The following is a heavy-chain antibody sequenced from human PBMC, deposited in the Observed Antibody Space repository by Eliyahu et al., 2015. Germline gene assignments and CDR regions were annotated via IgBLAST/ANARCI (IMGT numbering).Heavy chain of an antibody. CDR2: IWYDGSKK. D-gene: IGHD4-23*01. V-gene: IGHV3-33*01. CDR1: GFRFDGYG. Sequence: QVQLVESGGGVVQPGGSLRLSCATSGFRFDGYGMHWVXHIPGKGLEWMTFIWYDGSKKFYADSVMGRFTISRDNSKNMLYLQMNNLRADDTGLYKCVRDRGNSAINYFDYWGQGTLVTVSS. J-gene: IGHJ4*02. CDR3: VRDRGNSAINYFDY.